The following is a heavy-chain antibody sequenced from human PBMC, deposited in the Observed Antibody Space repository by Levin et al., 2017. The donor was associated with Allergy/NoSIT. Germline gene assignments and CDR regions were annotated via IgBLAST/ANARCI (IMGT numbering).Heavy chain of an antibody. V-gene: IGHV3-23*01. J-gene: IGHJ4*02. CDR1: XXTSSRQA. Sequence: PGGSLRLXXXXXXXTSSRQATDGARQGQVKGLEWVSAISGSGGSTYYADSVKGRFTISRDNSKNTLYLQMNSLRAEDTAVYYCAKDDGSGSYWLDYWGQGTLVTVSS. CDR2: ISGSGGST. D-gene: IGHD3-10*01. CDR3: AKDDGSGSYWLDY.